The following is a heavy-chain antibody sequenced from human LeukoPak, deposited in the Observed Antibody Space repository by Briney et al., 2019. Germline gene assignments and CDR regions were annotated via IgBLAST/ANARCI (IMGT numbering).Heavy chain of an antibody. D-gene: IGHD2-15*01. CDR3: ARDQGSEAVLYYYYGMDV. CDR2: ISAYNGNT. CDR1: GYTFTSYG. V-gene: IGHV1-18*01. Sequence: ASVKVSCKASGYTFTSYGISWVRQAPGQGLEWMGWISAYNGNTNYAQKLQGRVTMTTDTSTSTAYMELRSLRSDDTAVYYCARDQGSEAVLYYYYGMDVRGQGTTVTVSS. J-gene: IGHJ6*02.